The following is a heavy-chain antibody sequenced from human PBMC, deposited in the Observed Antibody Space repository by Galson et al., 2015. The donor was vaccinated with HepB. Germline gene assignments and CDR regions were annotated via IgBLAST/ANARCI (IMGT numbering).Heavy chain of an antibody. CDR1: GGSISSGGYY. CDR2: IYYSGST. Sequence: LSLTCTVSGGSISSGGYYWSWIRQHPGKGLEWIGYIYYSGSTYYNPSLKSRVTISVDTSKNQFSLKLSSVTAADTAVYYCARESLSHQLIVRPISYYYYMDYWGQGTLVTVSS. V-gene: IGHV4-31*03. J-gene: IGHJ4*02. CDR3: ARESLSHQLIVRPISYYYYMDY. D-gene: IGHD1-26*01.